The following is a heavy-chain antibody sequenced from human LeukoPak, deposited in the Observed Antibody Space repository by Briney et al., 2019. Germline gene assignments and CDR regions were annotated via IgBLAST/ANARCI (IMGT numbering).Heavy chain of an antibody. Sequence: GGSLRLSYAGSGFTFSSYWMHWVRQAPGKGLVWVSRISTDASSTTYADSVKGRFTISRDNAKGTLYLQMSSLRAEDTAVYYCTGHHQAYSTTYWGQGTLVTVSS. J-gene: IGHJ4*02. CDR2: ISTDASST. D-gene: IGHD4-11*01. CDR3: TGHHQAYSTTY. CDR1: GFTFSSYW. V-gene: IGHV3-74*01.